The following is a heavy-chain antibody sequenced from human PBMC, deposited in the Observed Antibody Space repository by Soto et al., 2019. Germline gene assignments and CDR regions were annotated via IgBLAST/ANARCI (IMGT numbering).Heavy chain of an antibody. CDR3: ARDLENDGNYYMDV. CDR1: GFTFSRYW. J-gene: IGHJ6*03. D-gene: IGHD3-3*01. CDR2: INGDGSRI. Sequence: EVQLVASGGGLVQPGGSLRLSCEATGFTFSRYWMHWVHQVPGAGLEWVSRINGDGSRITYTDSMKGRFTISRDNAKNTLYLQMNSLRDEDTAVYYCARDLENDGNYYMDVWGKGTTVTVSS. V-gene: IGHV3-74*01.